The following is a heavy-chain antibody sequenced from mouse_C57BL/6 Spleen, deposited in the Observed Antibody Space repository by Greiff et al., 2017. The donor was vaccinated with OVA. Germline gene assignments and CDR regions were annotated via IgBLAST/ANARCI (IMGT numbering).Heavy chain of an antibody. V-gene: IGHV5-4*01. D-gene: IGHD2-3*01. Sequence: VQLKESGGGLVKPGGSLKLSCAASGFTFSSYAMSWVRQTPEKRLEWVATISDGGSYTYYPDNVKGRFTISRDNAKNNLYLQMSHLKSEDTAMYYCARVDDGSAWFAYWGQGTLVTVSA. CDR2: ISDGGSYT. CDR3: ARVDDGSAWFAY. J-gene: IGHJ3*01. CDR1: GFTFSSYA.